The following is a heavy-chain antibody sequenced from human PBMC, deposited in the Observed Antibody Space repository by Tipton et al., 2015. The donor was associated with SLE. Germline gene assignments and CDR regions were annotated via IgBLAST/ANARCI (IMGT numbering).Heavy chain of an antibody. CDR2: IYYSGNT. CDR1: GGSIGSSNYY. J-gene: IGHJ6*02. D-gene: IGHD5-18*01. CDR3: ARQGEGYTYGYEDYYYGMDV. V-gene: IGHV4-39*01. Sequence: TLSLTCTVSGGSIGSSNYYWGWIRQPPGKGLEWIGSIYYSGNTHYNTSLKSRVTISKDTSKNHFSLKLNSVTAADTAVYYCARQGEGYTYGYEDYYYGMDVWGQGTTVTVSS.